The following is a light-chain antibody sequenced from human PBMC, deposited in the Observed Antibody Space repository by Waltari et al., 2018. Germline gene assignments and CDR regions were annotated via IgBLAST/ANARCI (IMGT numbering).Light chain of an antibody. CDR1: SSDVGGYNY. CDR3: SSDASSNTRV. J-gene: IGLJ3*02. V-gene: IGLV2-14*03. CDR2: DVS. Sequence: QSALTQAASVSGSPGQPISISCTGTSSDVGGYNYVSWYQQHPGKAPKLIIYDVSKRPAGVSNRFSGSKSGNTASLTISGLQAEDEADYYCSSDASSNTRVFGGGTKLTVL.